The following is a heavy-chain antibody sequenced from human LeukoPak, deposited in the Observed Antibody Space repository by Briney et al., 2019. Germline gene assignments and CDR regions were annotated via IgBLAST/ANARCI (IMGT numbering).Heavy chain of an antibody. CDR3: ARRIIAAAANAGWFDP. V-gene: IGHV4-4*07. CDR1: GGSISSYY. J-gene: IGHJ5*02. Sequence: SETLSLTCTVSGGSISSYYWSWIRQPAGKGLEWIGRIYTSGSTNYNPSLKSRVTISVDTSKNQFSLKLSSVTAADTAVYYCARRIIAAAANAGWFDPWGQGTLVTVSS. D-gene: IGHD6-13*01. CDR2: IYTSGST.